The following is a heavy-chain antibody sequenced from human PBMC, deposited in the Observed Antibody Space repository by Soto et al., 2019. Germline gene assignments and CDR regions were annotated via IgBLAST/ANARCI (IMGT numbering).Heavy chain of an antibody. Sequence: GGSLRLSCAASGFTFSSYGMHWVRQAPGKGLEWVAVIWYDGSNKYYADSVKGRFTISRDNSKNTLYLQMNSLRAEDTAVYYCARCRFLDDYYYGMDFSDQRTTVTGSS. V-gene: IGHV3-33*01. D-gene: IGHD3-3*01. CDR1: GFTFSSYG. CDR2: IWYDGSNK. J-gene: IGHJ6*02. CDR3: ARCRFLDDYYYGMDF.